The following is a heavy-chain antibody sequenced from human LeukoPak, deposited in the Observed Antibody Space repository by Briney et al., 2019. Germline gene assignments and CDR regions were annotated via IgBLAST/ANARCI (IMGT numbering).Heavy chain of an antibody. CDR1: GGSISSGDYY. Sequence: SQTLSLTCTVSGGSISSGDYYWSWIRQPPGKGLEWIGYIYYSGSTYYNPSLKSRVTISVDTSKNQFSLKLGSVTAADTAVYYCARNNYGDSHFDYWGQGTLVTVSS. CDR3: ARNNYGDSHFDY. J-gene: IGHJ4*02. D-gene: IGHD4-17*01. V-gene: IGHV4-30-4*01. CDR2: IYYSGST.